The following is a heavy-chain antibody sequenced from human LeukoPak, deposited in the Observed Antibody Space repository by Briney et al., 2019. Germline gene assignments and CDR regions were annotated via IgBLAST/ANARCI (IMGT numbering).Heavy chain of an antibody. Sequence: SETLSLTCAVYGGSFSGYYWSWIRQPPGKGLEWIGEINHSGSTNYNPSLKSRVTISVDTSKNQFSLKLSSVTAADTAVYYCASGYSHGYSFFARTAAPVYWGQGTLVTVSS. D-gene: IGHD5-18*01. CDR3: ASGYSHGYSFFARTAAPVY. J-gene: IGHJ4*02. CDR2: INHSGST. CDR1: GGSFSGYY. V-gene: IGHV4-34*01.